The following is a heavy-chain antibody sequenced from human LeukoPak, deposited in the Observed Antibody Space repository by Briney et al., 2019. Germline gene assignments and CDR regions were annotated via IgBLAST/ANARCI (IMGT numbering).Heavy chain of an antibody. J-gene: IGHJ6*02. V-gene: IGHV3-48*04. CDR3: ARDHGEDYYGSGSPYGMDV. CDR1: GFTFSSYS. CDR2: ISSSGSTI. Sequence: GGSLRLSCAASGFTFSSYSMHWIRQAPGKGLEWVSYISSSGSTIYYADSVTGRFTISRDNAKNSLYLQMNSLRAEDTAVYYCARDHGEDYYGSGSPYGMDVWGQGTTVTVSS. D-gene: IGHD3-10*01.